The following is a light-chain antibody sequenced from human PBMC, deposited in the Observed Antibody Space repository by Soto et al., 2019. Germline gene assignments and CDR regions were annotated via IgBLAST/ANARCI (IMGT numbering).Light chain of an antibody. Sequence: EVVLTQSPGTLSLSPGERATLSCRASQAVDSSLLAWYQHKPGQAPRLVIYGASSRATGIPDRFSGSGSGTDFTLTLSRLEPADFEVYYCQQGGGSLWTFGQGTKVEIK. CDR1: QAVDSSL. CDR2: GAS. CDR3: QQGGGSLWT. V-gene: IGKV3-20*01. J-gene: IGKJ1*01.